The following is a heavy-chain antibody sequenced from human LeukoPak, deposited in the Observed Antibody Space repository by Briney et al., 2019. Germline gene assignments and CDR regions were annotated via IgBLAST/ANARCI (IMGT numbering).Heavy chain of an antibody. CDR3: ARSGYSSSGVVDY. J-gene: IGHJ4*02. Sequence: GGSLRLSCTASGFTFGDYAMSWVRQAPGKGLEWVSVIYSGGNTYYADSVKGRFTISRDNSKNALYLQMNSLRAEDTAVYYCARSGYSSSGVVDYWGQGTLVTVSS. CDR2: IYSGGNT. CDR1: GFTFGDYA. D-gene: IGHD5-12*01. V-gene: IGHV3-66*01.